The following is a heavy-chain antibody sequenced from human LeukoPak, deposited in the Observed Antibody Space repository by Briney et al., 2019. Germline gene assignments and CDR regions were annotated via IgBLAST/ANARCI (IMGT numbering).Heavy chain of an antibody. J-gene: IGHJ2*01. V-gene: IGHV3-74*01. Sequence: HPGGSLRLSCAASGLIFRSYWMHWVRQAPGKGLVWVSTINSDGSSTTYADSVKGRFTISRDDAKNTLYLQMNSLRVEDTVVYYCARGPPWYFDLWGRGTRVTVSS. D-gene: IGHD6-25*01. CDR1: GLIFRSYW. CDR2: INSDGSST. CDR3: ARGPPWYFDL.